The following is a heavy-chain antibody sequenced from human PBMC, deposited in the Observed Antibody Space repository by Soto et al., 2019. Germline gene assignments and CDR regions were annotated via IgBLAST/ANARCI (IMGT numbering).Heavy chain of an antibody. D-gene: IGHD3-22*01. CDR1: RFSFSDYE. CDR3: AIGYYSKKFDY. J-gene: IGHJ4*02. CDR2: SSRSGSTI. Sequence: PGGSLRLSCAASRFSFSDYEMNWVRQAPGKGLEWVSYSSRSGSTIEYADSVKGRFTISRDYAKTSLYLQMNSLRVEDTAVYYCAIGYYSKKFDYWGQGTLVTVSS. V-gene: IGHV3-48*03.